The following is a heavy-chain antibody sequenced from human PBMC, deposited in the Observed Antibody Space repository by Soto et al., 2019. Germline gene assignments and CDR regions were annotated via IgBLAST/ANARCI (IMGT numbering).Heavy chain of an antibody. J-gene: IGHJ5*02. CDR1: GYTFTSYC. V-gene: IGHV1-18*01. D-gene: IGHD3-22*01. CDR2: ISAYNGNT. Sequence: GASVKVSCKSSGYTFTSYCISWVRQTPGQGLEWMGWISAYNGNTNYAQKLQGRVTMTTDTSTSTAYMELRSLRSDDTAVYYCANYSSGYYSPFDPWGQGTLVTVSS. CDR3: ANYSSGYYSPFDP.